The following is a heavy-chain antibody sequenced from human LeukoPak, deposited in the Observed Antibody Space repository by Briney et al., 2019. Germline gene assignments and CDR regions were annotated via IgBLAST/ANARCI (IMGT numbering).Heavy chain of an antibody. V-gene: IGHV4-4*09. CDR2: IYTSGNT. CDR3: ARPYSSGWSGAFDI. D-gene: IGHD6-19*01. J-gene: IGHJ3*02. Sequence: SETLSLTCTVSGGSISSYYWGWIRHPPGKGLEWIGNIYTSGNTNYNPPLKSRVAISVDTSKNQFSVKLNSVTAADTAVYYCARPYSSGWSGAFDIWGQGTMVTVSS. CDR1: GGSISSYY.